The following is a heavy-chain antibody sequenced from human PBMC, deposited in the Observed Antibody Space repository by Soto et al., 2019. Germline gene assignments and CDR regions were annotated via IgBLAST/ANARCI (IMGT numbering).Heavy chain of an antibody. V-gene: IGHV4-30-2*06. Sequence: QVQLQESGPGLVKPSQTLSLTCAVSGVSINTGGYSWHWIRQSPGKALEWMGHIYQSGSTYYKPSLKGRITISVDMSNNDFSLEVTSVTPADTAVYFCARGDYNDYFDFWGQGALVTVSS. CDR2: IYQSGST. CDR1: GVSINTGGYS. CDR3: ARGDYNDYFDF. J-gene: IGHJ4*02. D-gene: IGHD4-4*01.